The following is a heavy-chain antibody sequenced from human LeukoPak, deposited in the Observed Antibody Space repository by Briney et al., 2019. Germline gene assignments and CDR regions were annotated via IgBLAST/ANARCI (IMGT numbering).Heavy chain of an antibody. V-gene: IGHV1-18*01. D-gene: IGHD3-22*01. CDR3: ARNYYDSSGYYYGTAFDI. CDR2: ISAYNGNT. Sequence: ASVKVSCKASGYTFTSYGTSWVRQAPGQGLEWMGWISAYNGNTNYAQKLQGRVTMTTDTSTSTAYMELRSLRSDDTAVYYCARNYYDSSGYYYGTAFDIWGQGTMVIVSS. J-gene: IGHJ3*02. CDR1: GYTFTSYG.